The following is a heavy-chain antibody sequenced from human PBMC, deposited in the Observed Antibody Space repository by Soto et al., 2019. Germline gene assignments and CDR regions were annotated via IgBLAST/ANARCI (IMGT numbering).Heavy chain of an antibody. Sequence: GGSLRLSCAASGFTVSSNYMSWVRQAPGKGLEWVSVIYSGGSTYYADSVKGRFTISRDNSKNTLYLQMNSLRAEDTAVYYCAREGVSGYSGSYFDYWGQGTLVTVSS. CDR3: AREGVSGYSGSYFDY. D-gene: IGHD1-26*01. CDR1: GFTVSSNY. V-gene: IGHV3-66*01. J-gene: IGHJ4*02. CDR2: IYSGGST.